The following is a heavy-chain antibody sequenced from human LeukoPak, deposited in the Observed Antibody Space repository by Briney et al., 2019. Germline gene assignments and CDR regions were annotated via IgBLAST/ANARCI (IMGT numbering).Heavy chain of an antibody. CDR3: ARESPLYCGGDCVIY. V-gene: IGHV3-48*03. CDR1: GFTFTTYE. CDR2: ISSRGDTI. Sequence: PGGSLRLSCAASGFTFTTYEMNWVRQAPGKGLEWVSYISSRGDTIYYADSVKGRFTISRDNARNSLYLEMNSLRDEDTAVYYCARESPLYCGGDCVIYWGQGTLVTVSS. D-gene: IGHD2-21*02. J-gene: IGHJ4*02.